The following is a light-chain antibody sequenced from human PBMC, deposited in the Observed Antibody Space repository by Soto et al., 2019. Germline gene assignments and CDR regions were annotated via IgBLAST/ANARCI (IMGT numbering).Light chain of an antibody. J-gene: IGKJ4*01. V-gene: IGKV3-20*01. CDR3: QQYASSPLT. CDR1: QSVGRDY. CDR2: DAS. Sequence: EIVLTHSPGTLSLSPGERATLSCRASQSVGRDYLAWYQQKRGQAPRLLMYDASSRATGIPDRFSGSGSGTDFTLTISRLEPEDFAEFFCQQYASSPLTFGGGTKVEIK.